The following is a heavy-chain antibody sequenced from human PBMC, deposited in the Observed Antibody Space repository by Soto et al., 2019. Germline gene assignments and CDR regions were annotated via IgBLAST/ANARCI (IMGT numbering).Heavy chain of an antibody. J-gene: IGHJ4*02. Sequence: SETLSLTCAVSGGSISSTKWRSWVRQPPGKGLEWIGEIYHSGRTNCNPSLKSRVTISVDKSKNQFSLNLNSVTAADTAIYYCARHNYDGSNTIDYWGQGSLVTVSS. D-gene: IGHD3-22*01. CDR3: ARHNYDGSNTIDY. CDR1: GGSISSTKW. CDR2: IYHSGRT. V-gene: IGHV4-4*02.